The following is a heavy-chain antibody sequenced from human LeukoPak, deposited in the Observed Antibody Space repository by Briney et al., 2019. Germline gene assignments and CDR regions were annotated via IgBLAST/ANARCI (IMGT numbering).Heavy chain of an antibody. CDR1: GFTFSDYA. Sequence: TGGSLRFSCAASGFTFSDYAMSWVRQAPGTGLEWVSTISGSGGSTYYVDSVKGRFTISRDNSKNTFFLQMNNLRPEDTAVYYCAKLHNLNCDYWGLGTLVTVSS. J-gene: IGHJ4*02. D-gene: IGHD1-14*01. CDR2: ISGSGGST. CDR3: AKLHNLNCDY. V-gene: IGHV3-23*01.